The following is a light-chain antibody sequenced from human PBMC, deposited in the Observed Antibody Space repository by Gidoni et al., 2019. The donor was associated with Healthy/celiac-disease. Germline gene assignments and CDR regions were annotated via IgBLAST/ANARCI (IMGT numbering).Light chain of an antibody. V-gene: IGKV3-15*01. CDR2: GAS. Sequence: EIVMTQSPATLSVSPGERATLSCRASQSVNSNLAWYQQKPGQAPRLLIYGASTRATGSPARFSGSGSGTEFTLTISSLQSEDFAVYYCQQYNNWPPFTFGPXTKVDIK. CDR3: QQYNNWPPFT. J-gene: IGKJ3*01. CDR1: QSVNSN.